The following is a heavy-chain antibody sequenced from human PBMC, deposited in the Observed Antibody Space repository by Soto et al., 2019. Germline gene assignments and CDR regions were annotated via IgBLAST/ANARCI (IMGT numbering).Heavy chain of an antibody. J-gene: IGHJ3*02. D-gene: IGHD6-6*01. CDR1: GFSLSTSGVG. CDR3: ARGLATLPVFAFDI. V-gene: IGHV2-5*01. Sequence: QGTLKESGPTLVKPTQTLTLTCSFSGFSLSTSGVGVGWIRQSPGKALEWLALIYWSGDEHYRPSLKSRLSIIKDTSKNHVVLIMTDMDPVDTATYYSARGLATLPVFAFDICGQGTMVTVSS. CDR2: IYWSGDE.